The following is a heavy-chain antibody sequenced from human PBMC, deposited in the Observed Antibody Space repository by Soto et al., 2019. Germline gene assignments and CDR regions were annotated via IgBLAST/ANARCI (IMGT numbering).Heavy chain of an antibody. V-gene: IGHV3-66*01. CDR1: GFIVSDTY. D-gene: IGHD2-15*01. Sequence: EVQLVESGGGLVQPGGSLRLSCTASGFIVSDTYVNWVRQAPGKGLEWVSVISNRGDTHYADSVRGRVSLSRDISDNTLHLQMNNLRGEDTAVYYCAREPRYCRGGSCSITGDAYDIWGQGTLVTVSS. CDR3: AREPRYCRGGSCSITGDAYDI. CDR2: ISNRGDT. J-gene: IGHJ3*02.